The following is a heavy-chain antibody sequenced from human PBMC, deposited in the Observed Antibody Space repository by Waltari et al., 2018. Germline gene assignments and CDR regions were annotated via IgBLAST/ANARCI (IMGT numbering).Heavy chain of an antibody. CDR1: GFTFGDYS. CDR3: TRGYCSGATCYLGAFDV. J-gene: IGHJ3*01. CDR2: IRSKAYGETE. V-gene: IGHV3-49*05. D-gene: IGHD2-15*01. Sequence: EVQLVESGGGLVKPGRSLRLSCTGSGFTFGDYSMSWFRQAPGTGLEGVGFIRSKAYGETEEYAASVKDRFTISRDDSKSIAYLQMNSLKTEDTAVYYCTRGYCSGATCYLGAFDVWGQGTMAIVS.